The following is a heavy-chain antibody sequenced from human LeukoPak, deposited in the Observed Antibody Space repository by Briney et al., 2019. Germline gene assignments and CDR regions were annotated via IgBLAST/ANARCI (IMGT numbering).Heavy chain of an antibody. J-gene: IGHJ4*02. CDR1: GGSFRGYY. D-gene: IGHD3-3*01. CDR3: ARVGTSRQTLYYDFWSGYIGDTVFDY. Sequence: SETLSLTCVVYGGSFRGYYWSWIRQPPGKGLEWIGEINHSGSTNYNPSLKSRVTISVDTSKNQFSLKLSSVTAADTAVYYCARVGTSRQTLYYDFWSGYIGDTVFDYWGQGTLVTVSS. V-gene: IGHV4-34*01. CDR2: INHSGST.